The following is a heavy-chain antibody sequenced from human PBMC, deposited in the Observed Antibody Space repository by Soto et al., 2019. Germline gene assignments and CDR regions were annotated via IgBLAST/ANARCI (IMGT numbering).Heavy chain of an antibody. V-gene: IGHV4-4*02. CDR3: ARRIAVAGRPFDY. D-gene: IGHD6-19*01. Sequence: SETLSLTCAVSGGSISSSNWWSWVRQPPGKGLEWIGEIYHSGSTNYNPSLKSRVTISVDKSKNQFSLKLSSVTAADTAVYYCARRIAVAGRPFDYWGQGTLVTVSS. CDR1: GGSISSSNW. J-gene: IGHJ4*02. CDR2: IYHSGST.